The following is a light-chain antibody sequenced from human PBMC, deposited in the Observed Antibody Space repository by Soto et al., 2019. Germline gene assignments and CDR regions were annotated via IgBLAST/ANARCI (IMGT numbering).Light chain of an antibody. CDR3: QQYGSSPPMMYT. CDR1: QSVSSSY. Sequence: EIVLTQSPGTLSLSPGERATLSCRASQSVSSSYLAWHQQKPGQAPRLLIYGASSRATGIPDRFSGSGSGTDFTLTISRLEPEDFAVYYCQQYGSSPPMMYTFGQGTKLEIK. J-gene: IGKJ2*01. CDR2: GAS. V-gene: IGKV3-20*01.